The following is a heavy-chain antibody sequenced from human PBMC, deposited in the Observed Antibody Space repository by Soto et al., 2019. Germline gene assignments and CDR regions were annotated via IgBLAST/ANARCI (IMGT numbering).Heavy chain of an antibody. Sequence: PGGSLRLSCAASGFTFSSYSMNWVRQAPGKGLEWVSSISSSSSYIYYADSVKGRFTISRDNAKNSLYLQMNSLRAEDTAVYYCASLDSSGWPRGFDYWGQGTLVTVSS. J-gene: IGHJ4*02. D-gene: IGHD6-19*01. CDR1: GFTFSSYS. CDR3: ASLDSSGWPRGFDY. V-gene: IGHV3-21*01. CDR2: ISSSSSYI.